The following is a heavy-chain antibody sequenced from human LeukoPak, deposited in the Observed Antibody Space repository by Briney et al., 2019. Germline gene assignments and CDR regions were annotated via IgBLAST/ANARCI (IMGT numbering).Heavy chain of an antibody. V-gene: IGHV1-69*06. J-gene: IGHJ3*02. CDR2: IIPIFGTA. CDR1: GYTFTGYY. Sequence: GASVKVSCKASGYTFTGYYMHWVRQAPGQGLEWMGGIIPIFGTANYAQKFQGRVTITADKSTSTAYMELSSLRSEDTAVYYCAREEGAIAVAATPGVGAFDIWGQGTMVTVSS. CDR3: AREEGAIAVAATPGVGAFDI. D-gene: IGHD6-19*01.